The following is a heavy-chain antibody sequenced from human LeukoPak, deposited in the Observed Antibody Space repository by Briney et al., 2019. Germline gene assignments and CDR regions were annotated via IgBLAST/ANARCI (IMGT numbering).Heavy chain of an antibody. Sequence: ASVTVSFKASGYTFTGYYMHWVRQAPGQGLEWMGWINPNSGGTNYAQKFQGRVTMTRDTSISTAYMELSRLRSDDTAVYYCARDFFRSMYYYDSSGYSNRDYWGQGTLVTVSS. V-gene: IGHV1-2*02. CDR1: GYTFTGYY. CDR3: ARDFFRSMYYYDSSGYSNRDY. CDR2: INPNSGGT. J-gene: IGHJ4*02. D-gene: IGHD3-22*01.